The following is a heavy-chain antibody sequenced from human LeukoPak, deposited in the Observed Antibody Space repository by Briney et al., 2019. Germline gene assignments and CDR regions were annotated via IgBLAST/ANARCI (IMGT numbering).Heavy chain of an antibody. V-gene: IGHV3-73*01. J-gene: IGHJ5*02. CDR1: GFSFSDSP. CDR2: IRSKDQNSAT. Sequence: GVSLRLSCAASGFSFSDSPIHWVRQASGKGLEWVGRIRSKDQNSATAYAESVKGRFTISRDDSKNIAYLQMNSLRIEDTAVYYCESSITKAGGSWGQGTLVTVSS. CDR3: ESSITKAGGS. D-gene: IGHD2-21*01.